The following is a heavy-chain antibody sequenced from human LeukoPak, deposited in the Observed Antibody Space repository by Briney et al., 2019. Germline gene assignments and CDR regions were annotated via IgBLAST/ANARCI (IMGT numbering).Heavy chain of an antibody. CDR2: ISSSSSYI. J-gene: IGHJ2*01. Sequence: GGSLRLSCAASGFTVSSNYMSWVRQAPGKGLEWVSSISSSSSYIYYADSVKGRFTISRDNAKNSLYLQMNSLRAEDTAVYYCARNPFTGIVGATPFYYFDLWGHGTLVTVSS. CDR3: ARNPFTGIVGATPFYYFDL. D-gene: IGHD1-26*01. CDR1: GFTVSSNY. V-gene: IGHV3-21*01.